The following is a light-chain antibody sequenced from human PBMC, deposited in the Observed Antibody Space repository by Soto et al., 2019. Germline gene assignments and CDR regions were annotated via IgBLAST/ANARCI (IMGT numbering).Light chain of an antibody. CDR2: IVS. CDR1: QCISNW. CDR3: LQHNSYPRT. V-gene: IGKV1-12*01. J-gene: IGKJ1*01. Sequence: DIQLTQSPSSVSASVGERVTITCRASQCISNWLALYQQKPGQAPRVLISIVSSLQSGVPSTFSGSGSGTDFTLTITSLQPEDFATYYCLQHNSYPRTFGQVTKVAIK.